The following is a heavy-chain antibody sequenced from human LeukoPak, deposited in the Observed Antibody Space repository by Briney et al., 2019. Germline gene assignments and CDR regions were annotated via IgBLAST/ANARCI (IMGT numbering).Heavy chain of an antibody. CDR1: GGSISSYY. CDR2: IYYSGST. CDR3: ASSRFGGDYFDY. D-gene: IGHD3-10*02. J-gene: IGHJ4*02. V-gene: IGHV4-59*01. Sequence: SETLSLTCTVSGGSISSYYWSWIRQPPGKGLEWIGYIYYSGSTNYNPSLRSRVTISVGTSKNQFSLKLSSVTAADTAVYYCASSRFGGDYFDYWGQGTLVTVSS.